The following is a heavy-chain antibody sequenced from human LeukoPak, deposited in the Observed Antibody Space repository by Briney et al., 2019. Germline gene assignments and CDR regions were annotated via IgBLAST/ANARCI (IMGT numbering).Heavy chain of an antibody. CDR1: GFTFRSYW. CDR3: AKWKYGSDFGYFDY. CDR2: INSDGSST. V-gene: IGHV3-74*01. Sequence: GGSLRLSCAASGFTFRSYWMHWVRQAPGKGLVWVSRINSDGSSTTYAESVKGRFTISRDNSKNTLYLQMNSLRAEDTAVYYCAKWKYGSDFGYFDYWGQGTLVTVSS. D-gene: IGHD3-10*01. J-gene: IGHJ4*02.